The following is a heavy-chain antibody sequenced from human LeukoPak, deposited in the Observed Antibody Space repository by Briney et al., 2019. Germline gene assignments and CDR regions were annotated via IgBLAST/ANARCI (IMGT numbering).Heavy chain of an antibody. V-gene: IGHV1-8*01. D-gene: IGHD2-2*01. CDR1: GYTFTSYD. CDR2: MNPNSGNT. Sequence: ASVKVSCKASGYTFTSYDIYWVRQATGQGLEWMGWMNPNSGNTGYAQKFQGRVTMTRNTSISTAYMELSSLRSEDTAVYYCARDIVVVPAEGGWFDPWGQGTLVTVSS. J-gene: IGHJ5*02. CDR3: ARDIVVVPAEGGWFDP.